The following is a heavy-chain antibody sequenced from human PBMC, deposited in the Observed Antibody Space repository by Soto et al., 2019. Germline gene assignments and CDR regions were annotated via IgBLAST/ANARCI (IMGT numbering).Heavy chain of an antibody. D-gene: IGHD1-26*01. CDR3: ARRYGSAIDY. CDR1: GGSISSYY. Sequence: QVQLQKSGPGLVKPSETLSLTCTVSGGSISSYYWSWIRQPPGKGLEWIGYIYYSGSTNYNPSLKSRVTISVDTSKNQFSLKLSSVTAADTAVYYCARRYGSAIDYWGQGTLVTVSS. J-gene: IGHJ4*02. CDR2: IYYSGST. V-gene: IGHV4-59*08.